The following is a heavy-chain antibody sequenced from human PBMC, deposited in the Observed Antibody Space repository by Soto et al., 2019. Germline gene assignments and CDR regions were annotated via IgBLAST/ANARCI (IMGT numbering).Heavy chain of an antibody. Sequence: GGSLRLSCAASGFTFSDYYMNWIRQAPGKGLEWVSYISGRGTHIYYAESVKGRFTISRDNAKNSLDLQMNSLRAEDTAVYYCARDLVPTGHYHRFYYGADVWGQGTQVTVSS. D-gene: IGHD2-21*01. J-gene: IGHJ6*01. CDR3: ARDLVPTGHYHRFYYGADV. V-gene: IGHV3-11*01. CDR1: GFTFSDYY. CDR2: ISGRGTHI.